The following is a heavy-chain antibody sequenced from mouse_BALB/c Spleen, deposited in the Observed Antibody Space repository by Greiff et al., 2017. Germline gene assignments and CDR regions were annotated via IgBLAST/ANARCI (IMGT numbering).Heavy chain of an antibody. J-gene: IGHJ3*01. D-gene: IGHD1-1*01. CDR3: ARQSFYGSSLWFAY. CDR1: GFDFSRYW. CDR2: INPDSSTI. V-gene: IGHV4-1*02. Sequence: EVKLQESGGGLVQPGGSLKLSCAASGFDFSRYWMSWVRQAPGKGLEWIGEINPDSSTINYTPSLKDKFIISRDNAKNTLYLQMSKVRSEDTALYYCARQSFYGSSLWFAYWGQGTLVTVSA.